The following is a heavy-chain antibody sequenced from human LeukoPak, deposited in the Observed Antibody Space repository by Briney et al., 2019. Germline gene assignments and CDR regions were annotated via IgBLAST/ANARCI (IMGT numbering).Heavy chain of an antibody. CDR3: ARDKYQLLSYYYGMDV. D-gene: IGHD2-2*01. CDR1: GGSISSGGYS. CDR2: IYHSGST. V-gene: IGHV4-30-2*05. Sequence: SSETLSLTCAVPGGSISSGGYSWSWIRQPPGKGLEWIGYIYHSGSTYYNPSLKSRVTISVDTSKNQFSLRLSSVTAADTAVYYCARDKYQLLSYYYGMDVWGKGTTVTVSS. J-gene: IGHJ6*04.